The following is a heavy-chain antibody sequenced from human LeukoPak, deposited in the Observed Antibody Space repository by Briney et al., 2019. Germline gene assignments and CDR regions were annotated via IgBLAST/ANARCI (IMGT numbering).Heavy chain of an antibody. CDR2: IYYSGST. Sequence: SETLSLTCTVSGGSISSYYWSWIRQPPGKGLEWIGYIYYSGSTNYNPSLKSRVTISVDTSKNQFSLKLSSVTAADTAVYYCAKGQLRYFDTEEYYFDYWGQGTLVTVSS. D-gene: IGHD3-9*01. CDR1: GGSISSYY. V-gene: IGHV4-59*01. J-gene: IGHJ4*02. CDR3: AKGQLRYFDTEEYYFDY.